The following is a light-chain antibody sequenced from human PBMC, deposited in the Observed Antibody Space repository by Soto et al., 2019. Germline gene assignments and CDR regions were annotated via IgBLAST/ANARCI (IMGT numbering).Light chain of an antibody. J-gene: IGLJ3*02. CDR1: NSNIGAPYD. CDR3: QSYDFGLSGVV. Sequence: QSVLTQPPSVSGAPGQRVTISCTGTNSNIGAPYDVHRYQQLPGAAPKLLIYGNKHRPSGVPGRFSASKSGTSASLAITGVKAEDEAHYYCQSYDFGLSGVVFGGGTKLTVL. CDR2: GNK. V-gene: IGLV1-40*01.